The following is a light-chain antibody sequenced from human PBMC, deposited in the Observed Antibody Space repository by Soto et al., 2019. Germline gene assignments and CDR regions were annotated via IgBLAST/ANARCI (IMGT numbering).Light chain of an antibody. Sequence: EIVMTQSPATLSVSPGERATLSFRASQSGKGNLAWYQQKPGQAPRLLIYGASTRATGIPARFSGSGSGTEFTLTISSLQSEDFAVYYCQQYNNWPPTFGQGTKVEIK. J-gene: IGKJ1*01. CDR3: QQYNNWPPT. V-gene: IGKV3D-15*01. CDR2: GAS. CDR1: QSGKGN.